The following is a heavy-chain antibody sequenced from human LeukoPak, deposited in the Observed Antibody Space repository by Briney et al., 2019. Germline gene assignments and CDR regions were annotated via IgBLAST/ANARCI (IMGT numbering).Heavy chain of an antibody. CDR2: INPNSGGT. V-gene: IGHV1-2*06. J-gene: IGHJ4*02. CDR1: GYTFTGYY. D-gene: IGHD2-21*02. Sequence: ASVKDSCKASGYTFTGYYMHWVRQAPGQGLEWMGRINPNSGGTNYAQKFQGRVTMTRDTSISTAYMELSRLRSDDTAVYYCARKPCGGDCYYYFDYWGQGTLVTVSS. CDR3: ARKPCGGDCYYYFDY.